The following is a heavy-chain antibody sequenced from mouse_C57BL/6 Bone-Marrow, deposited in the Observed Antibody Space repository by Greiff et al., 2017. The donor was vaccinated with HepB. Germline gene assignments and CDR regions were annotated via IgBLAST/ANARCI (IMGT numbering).Heavy chain of an antibody. J-gene: IGHJ3*01. CDR1: GFTFSSYG. Sequence: EVMLVESGGDLVKPGGSLKLSCAASGFTFSSYGMSWVRQTPDKRLEWVATISSGGSYTYYPDSVKGRFTISRDNAKNTLYLQMSSLKSEDTAMYYCAREEYGYEGFAYWGQGTLVTVSA. CDR3: AREEYGYEGFAY. D-gene: IGHD2-2*01. CDR2: ISSGGSYT. V-gene: IGHV5-6*01.